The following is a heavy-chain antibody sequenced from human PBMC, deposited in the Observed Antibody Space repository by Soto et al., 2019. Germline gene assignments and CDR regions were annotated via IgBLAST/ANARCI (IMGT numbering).Heavy chain of an antibody. CDR1: GFTFSSYG. D-gene: IGHD3-3*01. Sequence: PGGSLRLSCAASGFTFSSYGMHWVRQAPGKGLEWVAVISYDGSNKYYADSVKGRFTISRDNSKNTLYLQMNSLRAEDTAVYYCAKDYDFWSGYYVPWFDPWGQGTLVTVSS. J-gene: IGHJ5*02. V-gene: IGHV3-30*18. CDR3: AKDYDFWSGYYVPWFDP. CDR2: ISYDGSNK.